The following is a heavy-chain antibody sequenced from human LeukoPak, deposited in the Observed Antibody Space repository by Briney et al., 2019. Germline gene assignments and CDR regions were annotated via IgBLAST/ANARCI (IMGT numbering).Heavy chain of an antibody. CDR1: GDSVSRNRAG. Sequence: SQTLSLTCAISGDSVSRNRAGWNWIRQSPSRGHEWLGRTYYRSKWYNDYAVSVKTRIIINPDTSKNQFSLQLNSVTPEDTAVYYCARDSVSVGVAFDYWGQGTLVTVSS. V-gene: IGHV6-1*01. CDR3: ARDSVSVGVAFDY. CDR2: TYYRSKWYN. J-gene: IGHJ4*02. D-gene: IGHD6-19*01.